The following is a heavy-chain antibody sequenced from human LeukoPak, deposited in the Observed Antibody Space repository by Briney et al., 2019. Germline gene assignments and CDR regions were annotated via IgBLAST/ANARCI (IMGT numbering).Heavy chain of an antibody. Sequence: PGGSLRLSCAASGFTVSSNYMSWVRQAPGKGLEWVSVIYSGGSTNYADSVKGRFTISRDNSKNTLYLQMNSLRAEDTAVYYCARDHILTGTVYYYYGMDVWGQGTTVTVSS. CDR3: ARDHILTGTVYYYYGMDV. CDR2: IYSGGST. V-gene: IGHV3-66*01. D-gene: IGHD3-9*01. J-gene: IGHJ6*02. CDR1: GFTVSSNY.